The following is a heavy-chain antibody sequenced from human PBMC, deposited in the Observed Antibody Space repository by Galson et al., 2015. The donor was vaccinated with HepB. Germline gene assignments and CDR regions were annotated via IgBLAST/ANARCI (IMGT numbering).Heavy chain of an antibody. V-gene: IGHV4-34*01. CDR2: INYIGST. Sequence: SETLSLTCAVSGRSFNNYYWTWIRQPPGKGLEWIGQINYIGSTKYNPSLKSRVSISVDTSKNQFSLKVFSVTAADTAMYYCASPLSNDWGQGTLVTVSS. J-gene: IGHJ4*02. CDR3: ASPLSND. CDR1: GRSFNNYY.